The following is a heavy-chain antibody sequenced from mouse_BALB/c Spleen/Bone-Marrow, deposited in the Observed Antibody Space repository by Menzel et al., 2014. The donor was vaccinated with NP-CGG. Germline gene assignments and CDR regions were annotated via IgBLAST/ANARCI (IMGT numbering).Heavy chain of an antibody. CDR2: INPGTGGT. CDR3: ARRPWFAY. V-gene: IGHV1-54*01. J-gene: IGHJ3*01. CDR1: GYAFTYYL. Sequence: LQESGAEQVRPGTSVKVSCKAAGYAFTYYLIDWIKQRPGQRPGQGLEWIGVINPGTGGTNYNEKFKGRATLTADNSSSTAYMQLSSLTSDDSAVYFCARRPWFAYWGQGTLVTVSA.